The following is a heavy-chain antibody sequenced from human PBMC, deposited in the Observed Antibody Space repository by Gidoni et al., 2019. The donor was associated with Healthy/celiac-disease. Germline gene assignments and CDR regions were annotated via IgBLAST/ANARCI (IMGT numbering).Heavy chain of an antibody. D-gene: IGHD3-10*01. CDR1: GFTFSSYA. V-gene: IGHV3-23*01. CDR2: ISGSGGST. J-gene: IGHJ6*02. Sequence: EVQLLESGGGLVQPGGSLRLSCAASGFTFSSYAMSWVRQAPGKGLEWVSAISGSGGSTYYADSVKGRFTISRDNSKNTLYLQMNSLRAEDTAVYYCAKDLITMVRGGGASGMDVWGQGTTVTVSS. CDR3: AKDLITMVRGGGASGMDV.